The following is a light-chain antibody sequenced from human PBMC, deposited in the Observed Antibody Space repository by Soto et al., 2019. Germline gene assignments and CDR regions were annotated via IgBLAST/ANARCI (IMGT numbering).Light chain of an antibody. J-gene: IGKJ4*01. V-gene: IGKV1-9*01. CDR2: AAS. CDR1: PGISSY. CDR3: QQLNSYPLT. Sequence: VGARVTITCRTSPGISSYLAWYQQKPGKAPNLLIYAASTLQSGVPSRFSGSGYGTDFTLTISNLQPEDFATYYCQQLNSYPLTFGGGTKVDTK.